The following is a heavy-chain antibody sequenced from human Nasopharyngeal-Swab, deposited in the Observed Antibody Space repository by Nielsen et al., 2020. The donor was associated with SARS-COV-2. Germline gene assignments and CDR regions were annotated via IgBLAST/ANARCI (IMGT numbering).Heavy chain of an antibody. D-gene: IGHD1-7*01. Sequence: VRQAPGKGLEWVAVISYDGSNKYYADSVKGRFTISRDNAKNSLYLQMNSLRAEDTAVYYCARDIITGTIVGAFDIWGQGTMVTVSS. CDR2: ISYDGSNK. CDR3: ARDIITGTIVGAFDI. V-gene: IGHV3-33*05. J-gene: IGHJ3*02.